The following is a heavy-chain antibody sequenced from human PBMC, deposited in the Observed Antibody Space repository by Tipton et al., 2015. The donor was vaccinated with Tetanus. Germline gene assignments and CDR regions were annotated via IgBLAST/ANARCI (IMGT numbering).Heavy chain of an antibody. V-gene: IGHV3-33*01. J-gene: IGHJ4*02. CDR1: GFIFSSYG. CDR2: SWYDGTDK. D-gene: IGHD2-15*01. Sequence: CAASGFIFSSYGIHWVRQAPGKGLEWVAVSWYDGTDKYYADSVKGRFTISRDNSKNTLYLQRNSLRAEDTAVYYCARGADRSGGSCFSGDFDNWGQGTQVTVSS. CDR3: ARGADRSGGSCFSGDFDN.